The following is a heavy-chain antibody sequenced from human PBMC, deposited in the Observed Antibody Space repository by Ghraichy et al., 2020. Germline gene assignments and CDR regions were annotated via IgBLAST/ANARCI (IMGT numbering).Heavy chain of an antibody. D-gene: IGHD4-23*01. CDR2: ISGSGGSI. J-gene: IGHJ1*01. V-gene: IGHV3-23*01. CDR1: GFTFRSYA. CDR3: AKGLYGGNSGGYLQL. Sequence: GGSLRLSCAASGFTFRSYAMTWVRQAPGKGLEWVSSISGSGGSIYYADSVTGRFTISRDNSKTTLYLQMNSLRAEDTAIYYCAKGLYGGNSGGYLQLWGQGTLVTVSS.